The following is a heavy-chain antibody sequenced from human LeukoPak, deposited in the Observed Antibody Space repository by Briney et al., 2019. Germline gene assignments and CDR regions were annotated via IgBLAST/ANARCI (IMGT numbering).Heavy chain of an antibody. D-gene: IGHD1-26*01. V-gene: IGHV3-48*03. CDR2: ISSSGSTI. CDR3: ARDLRHEKWELRDC. J-gene: IGHJ4*02. Sequence: PGGSLRLSCAASGFTFSSYEMNWVRQAPGKGLEGVSDISSSGSTIYYADSVKGRFIISRDNAKNSLYLQMISLRAEDTAVYYCARDLRHEKWELRDCWGQGTLVTVSS. CDR1: GFTFSSYE.